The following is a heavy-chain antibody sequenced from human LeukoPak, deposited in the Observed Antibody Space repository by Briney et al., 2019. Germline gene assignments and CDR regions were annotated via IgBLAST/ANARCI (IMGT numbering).Heavy chain of an antibody. Sequence: GGSLRLSCADSGFTFGSYWMSWVRQAPGKGLEWVANIKQDGSEKYYVDSVKGRFTISRDNAKNSLYLQMNSLRVEDTAVYYCARDRGWYDYWGQGTLVTVSS. V-gene: IGHV3-7*03. CDR1: GFTFGSYW. J-gene: IGHJ4*02. D-gene: IGHD6-19*01. CDR3: ARDRGWYDY. CDR2: IKQDGSEK.